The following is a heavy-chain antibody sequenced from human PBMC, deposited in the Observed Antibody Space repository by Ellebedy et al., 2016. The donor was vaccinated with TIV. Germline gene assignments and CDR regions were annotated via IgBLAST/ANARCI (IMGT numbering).Heavy chain of an antibody. V-gene: IGHV3-23*01. CDR2: ITGSGDNT. Sequence: GESLKISCAASGLTFSSHAMSWVRQAPGKGLEGVSSITGSGDNTYYADSGKGRFTISRDNSKKTLYLQMIGLRAEDTAVYYCARDPVSVGPAFDVWGQGTVVTVSS. J-gene: IGHJ3*01. CDR1: GLTFSSHA. CDR3: ARDPVSVGPAFDV. D-gene: IGHD4-17*01.